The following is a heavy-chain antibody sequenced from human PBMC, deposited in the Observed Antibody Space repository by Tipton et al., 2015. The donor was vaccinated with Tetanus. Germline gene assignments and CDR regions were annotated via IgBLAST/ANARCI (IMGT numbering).Heavy chain of an antibody. V-gene: IGHV3-48*02. D-gene: IGHD3-10*01. Sequence: SLRLSCAASGFTFSSYSMNWVRQAPGKGLEWVSYISSSSSTIYYADSVKGRFTISRDNAKNSLYLQMNSLRDEDTAVYYCARGPGRDYYGSGSYFGYWGQGTLVTVSS. CDR2: ISSSSSTI. CDR1: GFTFSSYS. J-gene: IGHJ4*02. CDR3: ARGPGRDYYGSGSYFGY.